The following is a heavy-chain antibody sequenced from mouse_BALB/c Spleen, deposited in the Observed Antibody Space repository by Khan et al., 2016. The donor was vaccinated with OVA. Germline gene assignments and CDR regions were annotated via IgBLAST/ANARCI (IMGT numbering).Heavy chain of an antibody. CDR1: GFTFSTYG. Sequence: EVELVESGGDLVKPGGSLKLSCVASGFTFSTYGMSWVRQAPDKRLEWVATVSTGGTYTYYPDSVKGRFTISRAHAKNTLYLQMSGLRSEDTAMFFCTRLAYYYDSEGFAYWGQGTLVTVS. CDR3: TRLAYYYDSEGFAY. D-gene: IGHD1-1*01. J-gene: IGHJ3*01. CDR2: VSTGGTYT. V-gene: IGHV5-6*01.